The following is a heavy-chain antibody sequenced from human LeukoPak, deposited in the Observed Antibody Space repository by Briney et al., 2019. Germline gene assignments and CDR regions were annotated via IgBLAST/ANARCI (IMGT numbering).Heavy chain of an antibody. J-gene: IGHJ4*02. D-gene: IGHD3-10*01. CDR1: GGSFSGYY. Sequence: SETLSLTCAVYGGSFSGYYWNWIRQPPGKGLEWIGEINHSGSTNYNPSLKSRVTISVDTSKKQISLKLSSVTAADTAVYYCARLVGRGKEYYYGSGTFDYWGQGTLVTVSS. V-gene: IGHV4-34*01. CDR2: INHSGST. CDR3: ARLVGRGKEYYYGSGTFDY.